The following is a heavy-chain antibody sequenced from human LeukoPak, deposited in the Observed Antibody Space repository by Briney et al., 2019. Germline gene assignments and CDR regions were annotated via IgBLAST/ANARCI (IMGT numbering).Heavy chain of an antibody. J-gene: IGHJ5*02. CDR1: GGSVSSGSYY. CDR3: ARAGYCSGGSCYSVSVWFDP. V-gene: IGHV4-61*01. Sequence: SETLSLTCTVSGGSVSSGSYYWSWIRQPPGKGLEWIGYIHYSGSTNYNPSLKSRVTISVDTSKNQFSLKLSSVTAADTAVYYCARAGYCSGGSCYSVSVWFDPWGQGTLVTVSS. CDR2: IHYSGST. D-gene: IGHD2-15*01.